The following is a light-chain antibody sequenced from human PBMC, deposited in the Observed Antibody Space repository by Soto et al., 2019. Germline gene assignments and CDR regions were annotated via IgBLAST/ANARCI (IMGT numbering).Light chain of an antibody. Sequence: QSVLPQPPSVSGAPGQRVTISCTGSTSNIGAGYDVHWYQQLPVTAPKLLIYGNNNRPSGVPDRFSGSKSGSSASLAITGLHVDDEADYYCQSYDTSLSAWVFGGGTKLTVL. CDR2: GNN. J-gene: IGLJ3*02. CDR1: TSNIGAGYD. CDR3: QSYDTSLSAWV. V-gene: IGLV1-40*01.